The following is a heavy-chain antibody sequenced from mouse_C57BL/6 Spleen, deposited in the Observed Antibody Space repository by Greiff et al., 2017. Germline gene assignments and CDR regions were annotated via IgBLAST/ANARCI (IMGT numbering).Heavy chain of an antibody. J-gene: IGHJ1*03. CDR2: IYPGSGST. CDR1: GYTFTSYW. V-gene: IGHV1-55*01. CDR3: ASSKDSYFDV. Sequence: VQLQQSGAELVKPGASVKMSCKASGYTFTSYWITWVKQRPGQGLEWIGDIYPGSGSTNYNEKFKSKATLTVDTSSSTAYMQLSSLTSEDSAVYYCASSKDSYFDVWGTGTSVTVSS.